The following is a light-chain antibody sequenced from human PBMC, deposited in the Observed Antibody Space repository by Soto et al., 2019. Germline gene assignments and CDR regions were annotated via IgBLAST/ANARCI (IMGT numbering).Light chain of an antibody. CDR1: PSLGSY. CDR2: AAD. CDR3: QQNYDVAYT. V-gene: IGKV1-39*01. J-gene: IGKJ2*01. Sequence: QLTQSPSLLSASVGDRVTITCRASPSLGSYLKWYQHKPGEAPKLLIFAADTLKSGVPSRFSGSGFNKEFTLTVSSLQPDDFATYYCQQNYDVAYTFGQGTRVEVK.